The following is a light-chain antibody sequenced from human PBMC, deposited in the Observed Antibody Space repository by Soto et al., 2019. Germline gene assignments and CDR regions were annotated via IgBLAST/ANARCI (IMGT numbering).Light chain of an antibody. CDR2: DVS. CDR3: KPYAGNKNVV. V-gene: IGLV2-14*01. CDR1: SSDVGGYNY. J-gene: IGLJ2*01. Sequence: QSALTQPASVSGSPGQSITISCTGTSSDVGGYNYVSWYQQHPGKAPKLMIYDVSNRPSGVSNRFSGSKSGNTASLTVSGLQAADEADYYCKPYAGNKNVVFGGGTQLTVL.